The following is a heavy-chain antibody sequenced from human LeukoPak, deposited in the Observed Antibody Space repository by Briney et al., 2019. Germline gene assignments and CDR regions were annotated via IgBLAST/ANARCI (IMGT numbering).Heavy chain of an antibody. Sequence: GGSLRLSCAASGFTVSSNYMSWVRQAPGKGLEWVSVIYSGGSTYYADSVKGRFTISRDNSKNTLYLQMNSLRAEDTAVYYCARDRYCSGGSCYPPGDWGQGTLFTVSS. CDR1: GFTVSSNY. J-gene: IGHJ4*02. D-gene: IGHD2-15*01. CDR2: IYSGGST. V-gene: IGHV3-53*01. CDR3: ARDRYCSGGSCYPPGD.